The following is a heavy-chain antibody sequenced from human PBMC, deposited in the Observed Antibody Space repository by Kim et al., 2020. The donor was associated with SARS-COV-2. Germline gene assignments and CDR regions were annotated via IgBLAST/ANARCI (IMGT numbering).Heavy chain of an antibody. Sequence: SETLSLTCTVSGGSISSYYWSWIRQPPGKGLEWIGYIYYSGSTNYNPSLKSRVTISVDTSKNQFSLKLSSVTAADTAVYYCARLGGWSFILDYWGQGTLVTVSS. CDR3: ARLGGWSFILDY. D-gene: IGHD6-19*01. CDR1: GGSISSYY. CDR2: IYYSGST. V-gene: IGHV4-59*08. J-gene: IGHJ4*02.